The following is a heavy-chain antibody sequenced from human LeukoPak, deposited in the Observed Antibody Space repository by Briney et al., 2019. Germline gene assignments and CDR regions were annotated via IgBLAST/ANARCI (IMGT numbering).Heavy chain of an antibody. CDR1: GFTVSSNY. J-gene: IGHJ3*02. CDR3: AREMAAGHYHDAFDI. Sequence: GGSLRLSCAASGFTVSSNYMSWVRQAPGKGLEWVSVIYSGGSTYYADSVKGRFTISRDNSKNTLYLQMNGLRAEDTAVYYCAREMAAGHYHDAFDIWGQGTMVTVSS. CDR2: IYSGGST. V-gene: IGHV3-66*01. D-gene: IGHD6-13*01.